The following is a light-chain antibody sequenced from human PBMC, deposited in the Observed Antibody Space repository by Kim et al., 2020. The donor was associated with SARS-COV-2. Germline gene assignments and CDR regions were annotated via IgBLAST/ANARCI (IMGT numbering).Light chain of an antibody. CDR3: PVWDSSSDHVV. Sequence: APGKPARITCGGNNIGSKSVHWYQPKPGQAPVLVIYYDSDRPSGIPERFSGSNSGNTATLTISRVEAGDEADYYCPVWDSSSDHVVFGGGTQLTVL. CDR1: NIGSKS. J-gene: IGLJ2*01. V-gene: IGLV3-21*04. CDR2: YDS.